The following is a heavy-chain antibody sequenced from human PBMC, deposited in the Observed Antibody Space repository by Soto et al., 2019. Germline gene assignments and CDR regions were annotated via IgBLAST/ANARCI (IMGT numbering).Heavy chain of an antibody. Sequence: VGSLRLSCAASGFTFGTTDMSWFRQAPGEGLEWVSTIDGSGGITYYADSVKGRFTISRDNSRNTVYLQMNSLRGDDTALYYCVKNSGWFNTWGQGALVTVSS. D-gene: IGHD3-10*01. J-gene: IGHJ5*02. V-gene: IGHV3-23*01. CDR3: VKNSGWFNT. CDR2: IDGSGGIT. CDR1: GFTFGTTD.